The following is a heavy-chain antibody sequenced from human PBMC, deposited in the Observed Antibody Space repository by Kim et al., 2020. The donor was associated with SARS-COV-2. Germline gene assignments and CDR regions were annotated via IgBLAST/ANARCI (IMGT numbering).Heavy chain of an antibody. CDR1: GGTFSSYA. CDR3: ARERADCSSTSCYKGPDY. Sequence: SVKVSCKASGGTFSSYAISWVRQAPGQGLEWMGRIIPILGIANYAQKFQGRVTITADKSTSTAYMELSSLRSEDTAVYYCARERADCSSTSCYKGPDYWGQGTLVTVSS. CDR2: IIPILGIA. D-gene: IGHD2-2*02. V-gene: IGHV1-69*04. J-gene: IGHJ4*02.